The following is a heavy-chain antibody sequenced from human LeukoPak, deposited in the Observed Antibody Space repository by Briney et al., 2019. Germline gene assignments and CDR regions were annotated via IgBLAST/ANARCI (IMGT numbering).Heavy chain of an antibody. CDR1: GFTFSSYA. D-gene: IGHD6-13*01. CDR2: ISGSSGTT. Sequence: PGGSLRLSCAASGFTFSSYAMSWVRQAPGKGLEWVSAISGSSGTTYYADSAKGRFTISRDNAKNSLYLQMNSPRAEDTAVYYCATCGSSSWYYYYYMDVWGKGTTVTVSS. CDR3: ATCGSSSWYYYYYMDV. J-gene: IGHJ6*03. V-gene: IGHV3-23*01.